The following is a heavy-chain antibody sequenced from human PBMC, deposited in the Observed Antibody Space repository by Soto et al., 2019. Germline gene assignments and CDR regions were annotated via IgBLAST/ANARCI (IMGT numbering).Heavy chain of an antibody. CDR2: ISYDGSNK. CDR3: AKDKFRVGATLGY. Sequence: GGSLRLSCAASGFTFSSYGMHWVRQAPGKGLEWVAVISYDGSNKYYADSVKGRFTISRDNSKNTLYLQMNSLRAEDTAVYYCAKDKFRVGATLGYWGQGTLVTVSS. V-gene: IGHV3-30*18. CDR1: GFTFSSYG. J-gene: IGHJ4*02. D-gene: IGHD1-26*01.